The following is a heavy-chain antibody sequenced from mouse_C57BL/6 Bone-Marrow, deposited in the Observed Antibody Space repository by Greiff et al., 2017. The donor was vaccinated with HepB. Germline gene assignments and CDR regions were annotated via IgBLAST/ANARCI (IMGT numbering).Heavy chain of an antibody. CDR1: GYTFTSYG. D-gene: IGHD4-1*01. J-gene: IGHJ2*01. CDR3: ARVGWDGY. V-gene: IGHV1-81*01. Sequence: QVQLKQSGAELARPGASVKLSCKASGYTFTSYGISWVKQRTGQGLEWIGEIYPSSGNTYYNEKFKGKATLTADKSSSTAYMELRSLTSEDSAVYFCARVGWDGYWGQGTTLTVSS. CDR2: IYPSSGNT.